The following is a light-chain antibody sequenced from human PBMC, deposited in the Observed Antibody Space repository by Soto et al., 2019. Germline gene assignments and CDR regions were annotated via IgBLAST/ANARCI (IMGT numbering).Light chain of an antibody. CDR1: QSVSSSY. J-gene: IGKJ1*01. V-gene: IGKV3-20*01. CDR3: QQYGSSPWT. CDR2: GAS. Sequence: EIVLTQSPGTLSLSPGERATLSCRASQSVSSSYLAWYQQKPGQAPRLLIYGASSRATGIPDRFSGSGSGTDFTLTISRLEPVDFAVFYCQQYGSSPWTFGQGTKVETK.